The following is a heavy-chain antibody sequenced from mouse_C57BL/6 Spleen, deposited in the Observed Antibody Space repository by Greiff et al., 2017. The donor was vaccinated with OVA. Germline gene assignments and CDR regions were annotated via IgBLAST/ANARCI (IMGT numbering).Heavy chain of an antibody. CDR1: GYTFTEYT. V-gene: IGHV1-62-2*01. CDR2: FYPGSGSI. Sequence: QVQLKESGAELVKPGASVKLSCKASGYTFTEYTIHWVKQRSGQGLEWIGWFYPGSGSIKYNEKFKDKATLTADKSSSTVYMELSRLTSEDSAVYFCARHESDYGYDVYFDYWGQGTTLTVSS. J-gene: IGHJ2*01. CDR3: ARHESDYGYDVYFDY. D-gene: IGHD2-2*01.